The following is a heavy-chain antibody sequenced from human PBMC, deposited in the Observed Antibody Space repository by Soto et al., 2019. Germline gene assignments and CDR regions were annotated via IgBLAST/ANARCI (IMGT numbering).Heavy chain of an antibody. CDR3: ARRPPEGGTMDV. CDR1: GYSFSTYW. CDR2: IYPGDSDT. J-gene: IGHJ6*02. Sequence: RESLKISCKGSGYSFSTYWIAWVRQMPGKGLEWMGIIYPGDSDTRYSLSLQGQVTISADKSISTAYLQWSSLKASDTAIYYCARRPPEGGTMDVWGQGTTVTVSS. D-gene: IGHD3-16*01. V-gene: IGHV5-51*01.